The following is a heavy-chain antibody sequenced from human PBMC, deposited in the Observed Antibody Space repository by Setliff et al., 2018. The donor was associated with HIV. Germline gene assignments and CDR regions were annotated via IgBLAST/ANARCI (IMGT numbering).Heavy chain of an antibody. CDR1: NYTFTNYA. D-gene: IGHD4-4*01. CDR2: ISAYDGDT. Sequence: ASVKVSCKASNYTFTNYAITWVRQAPGQRPEWMGWISAYDGDTKYAQKFHNRLSMTADTSTTTAYMDLRGLTSDDTGVYYCARVGLSAVPFPTVYWGQGTLVTVYS. CDR3: ARVGLSAVPFPTVY. J-gene: IGHJ4*02. V-gene: IGHV1-18*01.